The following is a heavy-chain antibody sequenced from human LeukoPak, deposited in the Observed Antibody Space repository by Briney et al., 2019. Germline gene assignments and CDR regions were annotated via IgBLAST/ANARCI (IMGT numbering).Heavy chain of an antibody. D-gene: IGHD5-18*01. J-gene: IGHJ4*02. Sequence: GRSLRLSCAASGFTFDDYAMHWVRQAPGKGLEWVSGISWNSGSIGYADSVKGRFTISRDNAKNSLYLQMNSLRAEDTAVYYCARCGGYSYGYYFDYWGQGTLVTVSS. CDR1: GFTFDDYA. CDR3: ARCGGYSYGYYFDY. CDR2: ISWNSGSI. V-gene: IGHV3-9*01.